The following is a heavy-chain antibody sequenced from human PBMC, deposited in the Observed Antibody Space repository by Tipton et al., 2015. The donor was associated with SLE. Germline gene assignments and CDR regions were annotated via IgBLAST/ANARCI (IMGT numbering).Heavy chain of an antibody. CDR2: IKQDGSEK. CDR1: GFTFSSYW. J-gene: IGHJ4*02. Sequence: GSLRLSCAASGFTFSSYWMSWVRQAPGKGLEWVANIKQDGSEKYYVDSVKGRFTISRDNAKNSLYLQMNSLRAEDTAVYYCARIAVAGTSYYFDYWGQGTLVTVSS. V-gene: IGHV3-7*01. D-gene: IGHD6-19*01. CDR3: ARIAVAGTSYYFDY.